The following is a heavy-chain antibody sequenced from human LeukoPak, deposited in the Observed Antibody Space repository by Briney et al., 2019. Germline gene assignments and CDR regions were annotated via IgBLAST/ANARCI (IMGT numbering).Heavy chain of an antibody. V-gene: IGHV3-53*01. J-gene: IGHJ4*02. CDR3: ARGHGDYDEYYSDY. D-gene: IGHD4-17*01. CDR2: IYSGGST. CDR1: GFTVSSNY. Sequence: GRSLRLSCAASGFTVSSNYMSWVRQAPGKGLEWVSVIYSGGSTYYADSVKGRFTISRDNSKNTLYLQMNSLRAEDTAVYYCARGHGDYDEYYSDYWGQGTLVTVSS.